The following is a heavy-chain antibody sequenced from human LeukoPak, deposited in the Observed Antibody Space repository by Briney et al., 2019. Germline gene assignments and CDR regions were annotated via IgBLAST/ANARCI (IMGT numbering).Heavy chain of an antibody. D-gene: IGHD1-26*01. Sequence: GGSLRLSCAASGFTFDDSVMSWVRQAPGKGLEWVSSINWNGGSTGYADSVKGRFTISRDNAKNSLYLQMNSLRAEDTALYYCAKGGYYDLDAFDIWGQGTMVTVSS. J-gene: IGHJ3*02. CDR1: GFTFDDSV. V-gene: IGHV3-20*04. CDR2: INWNGGST. CDR3: AKGGYYDLDAFDI.